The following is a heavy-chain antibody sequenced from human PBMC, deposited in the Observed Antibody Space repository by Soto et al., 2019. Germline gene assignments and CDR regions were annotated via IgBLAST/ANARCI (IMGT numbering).Heavy chain of an antibody. V-gene: IGHV1-69*02. J-gene: IGHJ4*02. CDR1: GGTFSSYT. D-gene: IGHD5-12*01. CDR3: ARAPRWLQFWYFYY. CDR2: IIPILGIA. Sequence: QVQLVQSGAEVKKPGSSVKVSCKASGGTFSSYTISWVRQAPGQGLEWMGRIIPILGIANYAQKFQGRVTITADKSTSTAYMELSSLRSEDTAVYYCARAPRWLQFWYFYYWGQGTLVTVSS.